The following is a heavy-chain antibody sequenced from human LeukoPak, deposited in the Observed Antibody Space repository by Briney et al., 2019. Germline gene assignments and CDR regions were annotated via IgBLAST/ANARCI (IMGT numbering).Heavy chain of an antibody. CDR2: IIPIFGTA. CDR1: GGTFSSYA. J-gene: IGHJ3*02. D-gene: IGHD4-17*01. V-gene: IGHV1-69*13. Sequence: ASVKVSCKASGGTFSSYAISWVRQAPGQGLEWMGGIIPIFGTANYAQKFQGRVTITADESTSTAYMELSSLRSEDTAVYYCARAPDYGPDLRYAFDIWGQGTMVTVSS. CDR3: ARAPDYGPDLRYAFDI.